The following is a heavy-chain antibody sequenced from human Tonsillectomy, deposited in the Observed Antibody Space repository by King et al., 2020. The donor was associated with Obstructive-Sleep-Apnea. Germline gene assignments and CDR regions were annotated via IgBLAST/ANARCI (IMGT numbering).Heavy chain of an antibody. CDR3: TTGGFAEPPTMDYYYGMDV. CDR1: GFTFSNAW. D-gene: IGHD1-1*01. V-gene: IGHV3-15*01. CDR2: IKSKTDGETR. Sequence: VQLVESGGGLVKPGGSLRLSCAASGFTFSNAWMSWVRQAPGKGLECVGRIKSKTDGETRDYAAPVKGRFTTSRDDSKNTRYLQMNSLKTEDTAVYYCTTGGFAEPPTMDYYYGMDVWGQGTTVTVSS. J-gene: IGHJ6*02.